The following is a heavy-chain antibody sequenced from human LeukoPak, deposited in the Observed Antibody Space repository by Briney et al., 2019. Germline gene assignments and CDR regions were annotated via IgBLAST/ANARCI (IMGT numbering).Heavy chain of an antibody. CDR1: GYTFTDYY. Sequence: ASVKVSCKTSGYTFTDYYIHWVRQAPGQGLEWMGWMNPGSGDTAYAQKFQGRVTMTRDTSMSTAYMELNSLGSEDTAIYYCARGLGDYNTDWFPVSGYWGQGTPVTVSS. CDR3: ARGLGDYNTDWFPVSGY. V-gene: IGHV1-2*02. J-gene: IGHJ4*02. D-gene: IGHD3-9*01. CDR2: MNPGSGDT.